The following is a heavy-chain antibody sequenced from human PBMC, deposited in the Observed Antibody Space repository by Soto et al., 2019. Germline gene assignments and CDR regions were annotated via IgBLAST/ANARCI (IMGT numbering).Heavy chain of an antibody. Sequence: ASVKVSCKASGYTFTGYYMHWVRQAPGQGLEWMGWINPNSGGTNYAQKFQGWVTMTRDTSISTAYMELSSLRSEDTAVYYCASRPRKPSITMFDAFDIWGQGTMVTVSS. CDR3: ASRPRKPSITMFDAFDI. CDR1: GYTFTGYY. D-gene: IGHD3-10*02. CDR2: INPNSGGT. V-gene: IGHV1-2*04. J-gene: IGHJ3*02.